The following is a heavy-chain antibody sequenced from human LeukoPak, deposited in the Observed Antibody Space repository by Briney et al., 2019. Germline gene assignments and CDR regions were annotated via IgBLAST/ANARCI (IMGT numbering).Heavy chain of an antibody. CDR3: AAAGLLRFEDLLYYGMDV. CDR1: GFPFTRSA. V-gene: IGHV1-58*01. Sequence: SVKVSCKASGFPFTRSAVQWVRQARGQRLEWVGWIVVGSGKTKYAQKFQERVTITRDMSTSAAYMEVSSLRSEDTAVYYCAAAGLLRFEDLLYYGMDVWGKGTTVTVSS. CDR2: IVVGSGKT. D-gene: IGHD3-10*01. J-gene: IGHJ6*04.